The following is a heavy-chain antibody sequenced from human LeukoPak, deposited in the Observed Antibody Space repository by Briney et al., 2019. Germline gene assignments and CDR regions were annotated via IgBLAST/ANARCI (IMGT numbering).Heavy chain of an antibody. CDR3: ARDRYTVVSWYFDL. CDR1: GGSFSGYY. J-gene: IGHJ2*01. Sequence: KPSETLSLTCAVYGGSFSGYYWSWIRQHPGKGLEWIGYIYYSGSTYYNPSLKSRVTISVDTSKNQFSLKLSSVTAADTAVYYCARDRYTVVSWYFDLWGRGTLVTVSS. CDR2: IYYSGST. D-gene: IGHD4-23*01. V-gene: IGHV4-31*11.